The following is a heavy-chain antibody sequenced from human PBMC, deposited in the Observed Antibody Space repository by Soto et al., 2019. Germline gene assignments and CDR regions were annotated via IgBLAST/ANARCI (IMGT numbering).Heavy chain of an antibody. J-gene: IGHJ4*02. V-gene: IGHV3-7*03. CDR2: IKEDGSVK. Sequence: EGQLVESGGGLVQAGGSLRLTCEGFGLTFSPYWMTWVRQAPGKGLEWVASIKEDGSVKNYADSVKGRFTVSRDNVKRAMFLQMTSARVDDTAVYFCARDVSSEYASILDVWGRGARVTVSS. CDR3: ARDVSSEYASILDV. CDR1: GLTFSPYW. D-gene: IGHD3-3*01.